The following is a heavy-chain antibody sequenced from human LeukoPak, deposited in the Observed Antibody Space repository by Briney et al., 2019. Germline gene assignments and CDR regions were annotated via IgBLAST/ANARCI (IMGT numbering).Heavy chain of an antibody. CDR2: IYSGGST. Sequence: GALRLSCAASGFTVSSNYMSWVRQAPGKGLEWVSVIYSGGSTYYADSVKGRFTISRDNSKNTLYLQMNSLRAEDTAVYYCARESWIQLWPHGGYYFDYWGQGTLVTVSS. J-gene: IGHJ4*02. CDR1: GFTVSSNY. CDR3: ARESWIQLWPHGGYYFDY. V-gene: IGHV3-53*01. D-gene: IGHD5-18*01.